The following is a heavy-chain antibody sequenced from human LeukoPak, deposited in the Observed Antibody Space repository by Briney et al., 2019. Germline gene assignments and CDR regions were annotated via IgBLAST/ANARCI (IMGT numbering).Heavy chain of an antibody. J-gene: IGHJ4*02. Sequence: SETLSLTCTVSGGSISSSSYYWSWIRQHPEKGLEWIGYVYYTGHIYYNPSLKSRLTISSDTSKNQFFPNLSSVTAADTAVYYCARHPAGGGYFDYWGQGTLVTVSS. CDR2: VYYTGHI. V-gene: IGHV4-31*03. CDR3: ARHPAGGGYFDY. CDR1: GGSISSSSYY. D-gene: IGHD3-16*01.